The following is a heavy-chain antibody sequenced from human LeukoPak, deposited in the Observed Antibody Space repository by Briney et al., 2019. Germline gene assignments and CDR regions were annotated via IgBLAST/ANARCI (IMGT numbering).Heavy chain of an antibody. CDR2: IYYSGSA. Sequence: NPSETLSLTCTVSGGSISSHYWSWIRQPPGKGLEWIGYIYYSGSANCNPSLKSRVTISGDTSKNQFSLKLSSVTAADSAVYYCASTYRYCSGGSCSYYFDYWGQGTLVTVSS. J-gene: IGHJ4*02. D-gene: IGHD2-15*01. CDR1: GGSISSHY. CDR3: ASTYRYCSGGSCSYYFDY. V-gene: IGHV4-59*11.